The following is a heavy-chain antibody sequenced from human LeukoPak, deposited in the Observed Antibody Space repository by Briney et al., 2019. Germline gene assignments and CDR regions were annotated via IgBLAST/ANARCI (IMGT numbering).Heavy chain of an antibody. CDR1: GFTFSDYY. D-gene: IGHD6-19*01. CDR3: ATDEGAHSSRGIDY. J-gene: IGHJ4*02. V-gene: IGHV3-11*01. Sequence: GGSLRLSCAASGFTFSDYYMSWIRQAPGKGLEWVSYISSSGSTIYYADSVKGRFTISRDNAKNSLYLQMNSLRAEDTAAYYCATDEGAHSSRGIDYWGQGTLVTVSS. CDR2: ISSSGSTI.